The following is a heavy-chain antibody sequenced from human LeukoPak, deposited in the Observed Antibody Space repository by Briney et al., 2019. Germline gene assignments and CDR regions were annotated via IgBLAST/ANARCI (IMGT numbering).Heavy chain of an antibody. CDR2: IWFDGRNK. Sequence: GGSLRLSCAASGFPFRRFSMHWVRQAPGKGLEWVALIWFDGRNKFHADSVKGRFTISRDNSKNTLFLQMNSLRAEDTAVYYCAREWGPIAVSGGPGYWGQGALVTVSS. V-gene: IGHV3-33*08. CDR1: GFPFRRFS. D-gene: IGHD6-19*01. CDR3: AREWGPIAVSGGPGY. J-gene: IGHJ4*02.